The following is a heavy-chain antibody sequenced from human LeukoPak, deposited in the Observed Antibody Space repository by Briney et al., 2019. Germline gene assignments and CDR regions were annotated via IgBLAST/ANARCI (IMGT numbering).Heavy chain of an antibody. CDR2: IYTSGST. D-gene: IGHD3-22*01. CDR1: GGSISSGSYY. V-gene: IGHV4-61*02. Sequence: SQTLSLTCTVSGGSISSGSYYWSWIRQPAGKGLEWIGRIYTSGSTHYNPSLKSRVTISVDASKNQFSLKLSSVTAADTAVYYCARADSSGSHCLNYWGQGTLVAVSS. J-gene: IGHJ4*02. CDR3: ARADSSGSHCLNY.